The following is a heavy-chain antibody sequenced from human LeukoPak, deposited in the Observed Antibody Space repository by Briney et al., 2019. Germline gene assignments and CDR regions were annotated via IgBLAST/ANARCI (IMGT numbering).Heavy chain of an antibody. J-gene: IGHJ4*02. CDR3: ARVKRDCSGGTCYSYDY. CDR1: RFTFNTYA. Sequence: PGGSLRLSCVASRFTFNTYAVNWVRQAPGKWLELVSAISSNGDFTYYADSVRGRFTISRDNSKNTVFLQINGLRAEDTAVYYCARVKRDCSGGTCYSYDYWGQGTLVTVSS. V-gene: IGHV3-23*01. CDR2: ISSNGDFT. D-gene: IGHD2-15*01.